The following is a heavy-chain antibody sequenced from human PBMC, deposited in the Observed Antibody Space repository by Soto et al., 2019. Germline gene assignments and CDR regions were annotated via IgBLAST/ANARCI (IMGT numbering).Heavy chain of an antibody. CDR2: IIPFSGTV. D-gene: IGHD3-22*01. CDR1: GGSFMSQA. CDR3: ARGRYDSDAGFFGMDV. Sequence: QVQLVQSGAEVKKPGSSVKVSCKDSGGSFMSQAISWVRQAPGQGPEWMGGIIPFSGTVTYTQRFQGRLTVTADEPTNTADMDLSSLRSEDTAVYYCARGRYDSDAGFFGMDVWGHGTTVTVS. V-gene: IGHV1-69*01. J-gene: IGHJ6*02.